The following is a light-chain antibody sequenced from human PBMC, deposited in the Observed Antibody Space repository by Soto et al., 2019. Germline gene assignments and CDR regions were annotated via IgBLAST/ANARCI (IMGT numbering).Light chain of an antibody. CDR2: AAS. CDR1: QGISSY. CDR3: QQFNSFPRT. Sequence: DIQLTQSPSFLSAPVGDRVTVTCRASQGISSYLAWYQQKPGKAPKLLIYAASTLQSGVPSRFSGSGSGTEFTLTISSLQTEDFATYYCQQFNSFPRTFGLGTKVEIK. V-gene: IGKV1-9*01. J-gene: IGKJ1*01.